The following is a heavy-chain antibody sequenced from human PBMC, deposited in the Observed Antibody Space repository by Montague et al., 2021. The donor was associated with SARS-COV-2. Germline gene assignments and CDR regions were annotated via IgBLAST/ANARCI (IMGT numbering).Heavy chain of an antibody. J-gene: IGHJ4*02. CDR3: ARMFYDYVWETSRYRGNYFDS. V-gene: IGHV4-59*01. CDR1: GGSISSYY. D-gene: IGHD3-16*02. CDR2: IYNSGTT. Sequence: SETLSLTCTVSGGSISSYYWSWIRQPPGKGLEWIGYIYNSGTTIYNPSLKSRATIFIDVSKTQFSLRLSSVTATDTAVYYCARMFYDYVWETSRYRGNYFDSWGQGTLVTVSS.